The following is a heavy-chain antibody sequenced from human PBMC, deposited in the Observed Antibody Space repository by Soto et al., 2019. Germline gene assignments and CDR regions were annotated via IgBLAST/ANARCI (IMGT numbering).Heavy chain of an antibody. CDR2: INHSGTI. V-gene: IGHV4-34*01. CDR3: ARADRTLVTSYSLDV. D-gene: IGHD2-21*02. CDR1: GGSFSGYY. J-gene: IGHJ6*02. Sequence: SETLSLTCAVYGGSFSGYYWTWIRQPPGKGLEWIGEINHSGTINFNPSLKSRLTISLDTSKKHFSLKLNSVTDADTAAYYCARADRTLVTSYSLDVWGQGTTVTVSS.